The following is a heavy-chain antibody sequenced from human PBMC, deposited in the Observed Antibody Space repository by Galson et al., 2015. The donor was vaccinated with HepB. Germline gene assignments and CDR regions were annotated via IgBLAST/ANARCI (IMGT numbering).Heavy chain of an antibody. V-gene: IGHV1-69*13. CDR2: IIPIFGTA. D-gene: IGHD2-21*02. J-gene: IGHJ4*02. Sequence: SVNVSCKASGGTFSSYAISWVRQAPGQGLEWMGGIIPIFGTANYAQKFQGRVTITADESTSTAYMELSSLRSEDTAVYYCASPRWRPRLVFDYWGQGTLVTVSS. CDR3: ASPRWRPRLVFDY. CDR1: GGTFSSYA.